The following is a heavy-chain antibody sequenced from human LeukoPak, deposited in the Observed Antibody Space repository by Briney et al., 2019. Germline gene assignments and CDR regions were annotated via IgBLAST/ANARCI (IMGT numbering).Heavy chain of an antibody. D-gene: IGHD1-26*01. J-gene: IGHJ4*02. CDR3: TRESGAFSPFGF. Sequence: SGTLSLTCAVSGGSILTTNGWSWVRQPPGKGLEWIGEVHLSGASNYNPSLKSRVNMSIDKSKNQLSLELTSVTAADTAIYYCTRESGAFSPFGFWGQGTLVTVSS. V-gene: IGHV4-4*02. CDR2: VHLSGAS. CDR1: GGSILTTNG.